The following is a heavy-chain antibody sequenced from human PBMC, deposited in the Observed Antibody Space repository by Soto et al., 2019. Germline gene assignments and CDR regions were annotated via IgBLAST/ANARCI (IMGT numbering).Heavy chain of an antibody. V-gene: IGHV1-46*01. D-gene: IGHD1-26*01. CDR2: INPGYPAGRSP. Sequence: QVQLVQSGAEVKKPGASVKVSCKASGYTLTTFFMHWVRQAPGQGLEWMGEINPGYPAGRSPTYVQNFQGIVTMTTDTSTSTVYMELSRLSSDDTAVYFCAREAIVAGATTGMDGWGQGTPVTVSS. CDR1: GYTLTTFF. CDR3: AREAIVAGATTGMDG. J-gene: IGHJ6*02.